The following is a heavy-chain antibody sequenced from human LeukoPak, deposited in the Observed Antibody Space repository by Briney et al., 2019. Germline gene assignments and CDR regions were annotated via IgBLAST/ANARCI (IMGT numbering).Heavy chain of an antibody. CDR2: MNSNSGNT. J-gene: IGHJ4*02. V-gene: IGHV1-8*01. CDR1: VYTFTSCD. Sequence: ASVTVSLKSSVYTFTSCDFNWVRQANAQGQAWVGWMNSNSGNTGYLQRFHGRITITRDISIGTAYMELSNLTSEDTAIYYCTRGFRVRRDNWGQGTLVTVSA. CDR3: TRGFRVRRDN.